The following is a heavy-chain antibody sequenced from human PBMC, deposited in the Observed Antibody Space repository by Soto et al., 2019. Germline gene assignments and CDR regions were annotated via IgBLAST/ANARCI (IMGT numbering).Heavy chain of an antibody. Sequence: LSLTCTVSGGSISSYYWSWIRQPPGKGLEWIGYIYYSGSTNYNPSLKSRVTISVDTSKNQFSLKLSSVTAADTAVYYCAREPYSGSYSRLDYFDYWGQGTLVTVSS. CDR3: AREPYSGSYSRLDYFDY. D-gene: IGHD1-26*01. CDR1: GGSISSYY. J-gene: IGHJ4*02. V-gene: IGHV4-59*01. CDR2: IYYSGST.